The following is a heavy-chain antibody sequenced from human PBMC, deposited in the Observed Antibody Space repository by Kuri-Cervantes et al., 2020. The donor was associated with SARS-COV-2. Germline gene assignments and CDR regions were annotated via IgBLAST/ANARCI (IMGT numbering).Heavy chain of an antibody. V-gene: IGHV3-30*18. Sequence: GESLKISCAASGFTFSSYAMHWVRQAPGKGLEWVAVISYDGSNKYDADSVKGRFTISRDNSKNTLYLQMNSLRAEGTAVYYCAKSSGTADGGFAPWGQGTLVTVSS. J-gene: IGHJ5*02. D-gene: IGHD6-19*01. CDR2: ISYDGSNK. CDR3: AKSSGTADGGFAP. CDR1: GFTFSSYA.